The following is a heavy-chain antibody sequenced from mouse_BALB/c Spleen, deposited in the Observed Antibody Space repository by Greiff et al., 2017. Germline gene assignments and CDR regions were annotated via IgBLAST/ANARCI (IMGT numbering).Heavy chain of an antibody. CDR2: IWTGGGT. J-gene: IGHJ1*01. V-gene: IGHV2-9-2*01. CDR1: GFSLTSYD. CDR3: VRSTVVADWYFDV. Sequence: VQLQQSGPGLVAPSQSLSITCTVSGFSLTSYDISWIRQPPGKGLEWLGVIWTGGGTNYNSAFMSRLSISKDNSKSQVFLKMNSLQTDDTAIYYCVRSTVVADWYFDVWGAGTTVTVSS. D-gene: IGHD1-1*01.